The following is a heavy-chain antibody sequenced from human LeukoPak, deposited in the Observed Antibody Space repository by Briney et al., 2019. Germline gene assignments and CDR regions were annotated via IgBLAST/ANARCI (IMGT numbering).Heavy chain of an antibody. CDR2: VYHTGST. J-gene: IGHJ4*02. Sequence: PSETLSLTCIVSGYSISSDYYWGWIRQPPGKGLEWIGSVYHTGSTNYNPSLRSRVTISVDTSKNHFSLNLTSMTAADTAVYYCARGRPLYYDSSGYRRFDYWGQGTLVTVSS. CDR1: GYSISSDYY. CDR3: ARGRPLYYDSSGYRRFDY. V-gene: IGHV4-38-2*02. D-gene: IGHD3-22*01.